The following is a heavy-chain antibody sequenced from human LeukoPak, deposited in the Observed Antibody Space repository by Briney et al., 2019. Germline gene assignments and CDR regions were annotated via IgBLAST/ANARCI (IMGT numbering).Heavy chain of an antibody. CDR2: ISGSGGST. CDR3: AKPPVSYSSGWSTFDY. Sequence: PGGSLRLSCAASGFTFSSYAMSWVRQAPVKGLEWVSGISGSGGSTYYADSVKGRFTISRDNSKNTLYLQMNSLRAEDTAVYYCAKPPVSYSSGWSTFDYGGQGTLVTVSS. D-gene: IGHD6-19*01. CDR1: GFTFSSYA. J-gene: IGHJ4*02. V-gene: IGHV3-23*01.